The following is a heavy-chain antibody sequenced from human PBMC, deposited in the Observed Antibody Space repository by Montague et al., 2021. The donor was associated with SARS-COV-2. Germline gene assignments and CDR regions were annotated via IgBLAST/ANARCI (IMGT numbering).Heavy chain of an antibody. Sequence: SLRLSCAASGFPFNTYTMTWVRQAPGRGLEWVSSIFGSGAGTYYADSVQDRVTISRDNSKNTLYLQLHSLRADDTAVYYCAKNGGSGSLVHWYFDLWGRGTPVAVSS. CDR3: AKNGGSGSLVHWYFDL. CDR2: IFGSGAGT. CDR1: GFPFNTYT. J-gene: IGHJ2*01. D-gene: IGHD3-16*01. V-gene: IGHV3-23*01.